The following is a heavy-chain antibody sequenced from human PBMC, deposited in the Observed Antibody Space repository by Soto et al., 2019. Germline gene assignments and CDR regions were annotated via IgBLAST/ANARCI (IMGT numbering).Heavy chain of an antibody. Sequence: GASVKVSCKASGFTFSRSAVQWVRQARGQRLEWIGWIAVGSGNTKYAQKFQERVTITRDTSTNTAYLELSSLRSEDTAVYYCAAVENYDFWSGSRYWFDLWGQGTLVTVSS. CDR3: AAVENYDFWSGSRYWFDL. J-gene: IGHJ5*02. D-gene: IGHD3-3*01. V-gene: IGHV1-58*01. CDR1: GFTFSRSA. CDR2: IAVGSGNT.